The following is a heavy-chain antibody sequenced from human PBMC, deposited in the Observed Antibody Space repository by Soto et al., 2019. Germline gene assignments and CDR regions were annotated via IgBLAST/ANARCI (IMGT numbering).Heavy chain of an antibody. CDR3: ARVRTVVPAAIPALGMDV. CDR2: ISAYNGNT. Sequence: QVQLVQSGAEVKKPGASVKVSCKASGYTFTSYGISWVRQAPGQGLEWMGWISAYNGNTNYAQKLQGRGTMTTDTSTSTAYMELRSLRSDDTAVYYCARVRTVVPAAIPALGMDVWGQGTTVTVSS. D-gene: IGHD2-2*01. J-gene: IGHJ6*02. CDR1: GYTFTSYG. V-gene: IGHV1-18*04.